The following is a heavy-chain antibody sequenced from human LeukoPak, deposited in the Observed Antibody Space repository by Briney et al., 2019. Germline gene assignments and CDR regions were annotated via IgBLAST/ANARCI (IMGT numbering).Heavy chain of an antibody. Sequence: GGSLRLSCAASGFTFSSNAMSWVRQAPGKGLEWVSVISVSGSRAYYADFVKGRFTVSRDNSKNTVLLQVNSLRVEDTAVYYCTKDHDGMHAWGQGTTVTVSS. CDR2: ISVSGSRA. CDR3: TKDHDGMHA. CDR1: GFTFSSNA. V-gene: IGHV3-23*01. J-gene: IGHJ6*02.